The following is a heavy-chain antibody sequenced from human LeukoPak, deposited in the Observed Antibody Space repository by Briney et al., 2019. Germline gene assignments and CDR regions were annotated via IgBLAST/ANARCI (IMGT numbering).Heavy chain of an antibody. Sequence: SVKVSCKASGGTFSSYAISWVRQAPGQGLEWMGGIIPIFGTANYAQKFQGRVTITADESTSTAYMELSSLRSEDTAVYYCARDPGTGYPIDYWGQGTLVTVSS. J-gene: IGHJ4*02. CDR3: ARDPGTGYPIDY. D-gene: IGHD3-9*01. CDR1: GGTFSSYA. V-gene: IGHV1-69*01. CDR2: IIPIFGTA.